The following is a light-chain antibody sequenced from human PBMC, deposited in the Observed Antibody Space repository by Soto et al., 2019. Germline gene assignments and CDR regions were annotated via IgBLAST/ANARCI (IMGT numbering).Light chain of an antibody. V-gene: IGKV4-1*01. Sequence: DIVMTQSPDSLAVSLGERATINCKSSQSVLYRSNNKNYLAWYQQKPGQPPKLLIYWASTRESVVPDRFSGRSLWPDFTLTTRSLKDEDVAVDSCQQHYSTPTTFGKGTNLDIK. J-gene: IGKJ2*01. CDR3: QQHYSTPTT. CDR1: QSVLYRSNNKNY. CDR2: WAS.